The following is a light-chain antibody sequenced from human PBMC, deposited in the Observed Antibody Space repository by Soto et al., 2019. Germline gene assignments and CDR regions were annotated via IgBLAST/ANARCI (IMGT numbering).Light chain of an antibody. V-gene: IGLV1-51*01. J-gene: IGLJ3*02. CDR1: SSNIANNY. CDR3: ASWDSSLSGGSWV. Sequence: QAVLTQPPSVSAAPGQKVTISCSGSSSNIANNYVSWYRHVPGTAPKLLIYDNNKRPSGIPDRFSASKSGTSATLAITGLQTGDEADHYCASWDSSLSGGSWVFGGGTKLTVL. CDR2: DNN.